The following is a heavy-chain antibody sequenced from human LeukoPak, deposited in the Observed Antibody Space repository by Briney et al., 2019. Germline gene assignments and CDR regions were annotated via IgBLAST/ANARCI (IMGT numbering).Heavy chain of an antibody. CDR1: GFTFSSYA. CDR3: ARGGAFYYGL. Sequence: GGSLRLSCAASGFTFSSYAMSWVRQAPGKGLEWVANIKQDGSEKYYVDSVKGRFTISRDNAKSSLYLQMNSLRIEGTAVYYCARGGAFYYGLWGQGTQVTVSS. V-gene: IGHV3-7*05. CDR2: IKQDGSEK. J-gene: IGHJ4*02. D-gene: IGHD3-10*01.